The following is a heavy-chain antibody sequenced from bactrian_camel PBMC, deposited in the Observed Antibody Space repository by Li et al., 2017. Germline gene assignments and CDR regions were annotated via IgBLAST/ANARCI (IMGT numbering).Heavy chain of an antibody. D-gene: IGHD5*01. Sequence: QVQLVESGGGSVHPGGSLSLSCTTDKFTYSSNCMGWFRQAPGKEREGVAAIDSDGIASYADSVKGRFTVSRDNANNTVNLMMNSLKPDDTAMYYCAADPSYGARAARVPRFGSRGRGTQVTVS. CDR2: IDSDGIA. CDR1: KFTYSSNC. CDR3: AADPSYGARAARVPRFGS. V-gene: IGHV3S53*01. J-gene: IGHJ6*01.